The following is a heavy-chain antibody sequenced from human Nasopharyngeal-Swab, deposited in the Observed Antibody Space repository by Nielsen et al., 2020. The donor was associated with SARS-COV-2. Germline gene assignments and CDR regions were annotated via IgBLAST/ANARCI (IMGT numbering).Heavy chain of an antibody. V-gene: IGHV4-39*01. CDR3: ARTFYSWYVDV. CDR1: GDSIRKDKYY. CDR2: VYYSGTA. D-gene: IGHD6-13*01. J-gene: IGHJ5*02. Sequence: SETLSLTCSVFGDSIRKDKYYWGWVRQAPGQGLEWIGTVYYSGTAYHNPSLKSRVAISVDASKSQLSLSLSSVTATDMAVYYCARTFYSWYVDVWGPGTQVTVSS.